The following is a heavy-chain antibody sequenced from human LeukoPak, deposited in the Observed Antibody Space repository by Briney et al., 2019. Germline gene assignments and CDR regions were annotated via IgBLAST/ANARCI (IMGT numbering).Heavy chain of an antibody. V-gene: IGHV4-39*07. J-gene: IGHJ4*02. Sequence: SETLSLTCTVSGGSISSSSYYWGWIRQPPGTGLEWIGSIYYSGSTYYNPSLKSRVTISVDTSRNQFSLKLSSVTAADTAVYYCARVSSIAAADYWGQGTLVTVSS. D-gene: IGHD6-13*01. CDR1: GGSISSSSYY. CDR3: ARVSSIAAADY. CDR2: IYYSGST.